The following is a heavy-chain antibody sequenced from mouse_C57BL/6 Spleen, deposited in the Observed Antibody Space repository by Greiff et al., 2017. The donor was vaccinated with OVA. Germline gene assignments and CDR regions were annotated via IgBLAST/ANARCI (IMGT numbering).Heavy chain of an antibody. CDR3: ARRATTVAYAMDY. D-gene: IGHD1-1*01. CDR2: IDPSDSYT. V-gene: IGHV1-50*01. CDR1: GYTFTSYW. J-gene: IGHJ4*01. Sequence: VQLQQPGAELVKPGASVKLSCKASGYTFTSYWMQWVKQRPGQGLEWIGEIDPSDSYTNYNQKFKGKATLTVDTSSSTAYMQLSSLTSEDSAVYYCARRATTVAYAMDYWGQGTSVTVAS.